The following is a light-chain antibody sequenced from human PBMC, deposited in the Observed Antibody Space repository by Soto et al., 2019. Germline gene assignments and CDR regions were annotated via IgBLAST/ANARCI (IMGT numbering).Light chain of an antibody. Sequence: EIVLTQSPGTLSLSPGERATLSCRASQSVSSSYLAWYQQKPGQAPRLLIYGASSSATGIPDRFSGSGSGTDFTITISRLEPEDFAVYYGQQYGSSPRTFGQWTKLAIK. CDR1: QSVSSSY. CDR2: GAS. V-gene: IGKV3-20*01. CDR3: QQYGSSPRT. J-gene: IGKJ2*01.